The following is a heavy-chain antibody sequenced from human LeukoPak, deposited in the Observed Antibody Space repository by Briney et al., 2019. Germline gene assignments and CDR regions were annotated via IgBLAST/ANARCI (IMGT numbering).Heavy chain of an antibody. J-gene: IGHJ6*03. V-gene: IGHV4-30-4*08. CDR3: ARGRYGSYYYMDV. CDR2: IYYSGST. D-gene: IGHD1-26*01. CDR1: GGSISSGDYY. Sequence: PSETLSLTCTVSGGSISSGDYYWSWIRQPPGKGLEWIGYIYYSGSTYYNPSLKSRVTISVDTSKNQFSLKLTSVTAADTAVYYCARGRYGSYYYMDVWGKGTTVTVSS.